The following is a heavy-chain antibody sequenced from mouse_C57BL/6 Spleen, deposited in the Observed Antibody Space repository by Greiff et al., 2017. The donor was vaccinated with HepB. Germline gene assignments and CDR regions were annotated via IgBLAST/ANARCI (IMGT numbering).Heavy chain of an antibody. CDR3: ARDGAYWDDWYFDV. D-gene: IGHD4-1*01. CDR1: GYTFTSYW. Sequence: QVHVKQPGTELVKPGASVKLSCKASGYTFTSYWMHWVKQRPGQGLEWIGNINPSNGGTNYNEKFKSKATLTVDKSSSTAYMQLSSLTSEDSAVYYCARDGAYWDDWYFDVWGTGTTVTVSS. V-gene: IGHV1-53*01. J-gene: IGHJ1*03. CDR2: INPSNGGT.